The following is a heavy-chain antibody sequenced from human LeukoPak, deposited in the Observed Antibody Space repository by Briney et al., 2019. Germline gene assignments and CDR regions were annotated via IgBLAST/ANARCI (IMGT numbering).Heavy chain of an antibody. CDR2: ISGSGGTT. V-gene: IGHV3-23*01. CDR1: GFTFSSYG. D-gene: IGHD3-10*01. J-gene: IGHJ4*02. CDR3: AKGSRSLRFGEAGDY. Sequence: GGSLRLSCAASGFTFSSYGMSWVRQAPGKGLEWVSSISGSGGTTYYADSVKGRFTLSRDNSKNTLYLQTNSLRAEDTAVYYCAKGSRSLRFGEAGDYWGQGTLVTVSS.